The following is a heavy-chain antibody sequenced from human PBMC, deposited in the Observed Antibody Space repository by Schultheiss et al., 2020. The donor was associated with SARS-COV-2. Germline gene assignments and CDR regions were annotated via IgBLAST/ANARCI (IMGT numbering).Heavy chain of an antibody. CDR1: GGSISSGFYY. V-gene: IGHV4-61*10. D-gene: IGHD3-16*01. Sequence: SETLSLTCTVSGGSISSGFYYWSWIRQPAGKGLEWIGYITHSGSTNYNPSLKSRVTISVDTSNNQFSLKLSSVTAADTAVYYCARGTMSMLGGYYFDYWGQGSLVTVSS. CDR2: ITHSGST. J-gene: IGHJ4*02. CDR3: ARGTMSMLGGYYFDY.